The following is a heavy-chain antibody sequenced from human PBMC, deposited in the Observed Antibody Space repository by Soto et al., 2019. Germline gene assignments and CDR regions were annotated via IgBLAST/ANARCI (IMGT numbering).Heavy chain of an antibody. CDR2: IYHSGST. CDR1: GGSISSSNW. J-gene: IGHJ6*02. D-gene: IGHD2-21*02. Sequence: TSETLSLTCAVSGGSISSSNWWSWVRQPPGKGLEWIGEIYHSGSTNYNPSLKSRVTISVDKSKNQFSLKLSSVTAADTAVYYCARAVTFPLYYYYGMDVWGQGTTVTVSS. CDR3: ARAVTFPLYYYYGMDV. V-gene: IGHV4-4*02.